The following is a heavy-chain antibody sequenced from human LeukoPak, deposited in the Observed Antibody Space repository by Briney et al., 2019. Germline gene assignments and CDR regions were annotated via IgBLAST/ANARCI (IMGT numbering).Heavy chain of an antibody. CDR2: IMPISGTT. V-gene: IGHV1-69*13. CDR3: AREDDSGSYGVY. D-gene: IGHD1-26*01. CDR1: GDTFSIYV. J-gene: IGHJ4*02. Sequence: SVKVSCKASGDTFSIYVISWARQAPGQGLEWMGGIMPISGTTNYAEKFQGRVTITADESTSTAYMELNSLRSEDTAVYYCAREDDSGSYGVYWGQGTLVTVSS.